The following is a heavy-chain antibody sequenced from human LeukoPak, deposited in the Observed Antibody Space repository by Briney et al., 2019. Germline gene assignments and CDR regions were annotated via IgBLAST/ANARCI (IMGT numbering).Heavy chain of an antibody. D-gene: IGHD6-13*01. CDR3: ARDSEAAAGRGYYYYMDV. CDR2: IYYSGST. J-gene: IGHJ6*03. CDR1: GGPISSYY. V-gene: IGHV4-59*12. Sequence: ASETLSLTCTVSGGPISSYYWSWIRQPPGKGLEWIGYIYYSGSTNYNPSLKSRVTMSVDTSKNQFSLKPSSVTAADTAVYYCARDSEAAAGRGYYYYMDVWGKGTTVTVSS.